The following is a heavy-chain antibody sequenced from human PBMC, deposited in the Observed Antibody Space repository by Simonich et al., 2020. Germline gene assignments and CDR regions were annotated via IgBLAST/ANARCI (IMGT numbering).Heavy chain of an antibody. V-gene: IGHV1-2*02. Sequence: QVQLVQSGAEVKKPGASVKVSCKASGYTFTGYYMHWVRQAPGQGLEWRGWINPNRGGTNYAQKFQGRGTMTRDTSISTAYMELSRLRSDDTAVYYCARNGLVGILKAFDIWGQGTMVTVSS. J-gene: IGHJ3*02. CDR2: INPNRGGT. CDR3: ARNGLVGILKAFDI. CDR1: GYTFTGYY. D-gene: IGHD2-21*01.